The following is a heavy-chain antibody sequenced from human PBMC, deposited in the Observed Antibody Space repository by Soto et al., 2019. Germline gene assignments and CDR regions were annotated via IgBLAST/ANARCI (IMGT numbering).Heavy chain of an antibody. CDR3: ARSELPHAFVDY. CDR2: IFPDGST. D-gene: IGHD2-15*01. Sequence: EVQLMESGGGLVQPGGSLRLSCTGSGFTVSTNYINWVRQAPGKGLEWVSVIFPDGSTYYTDSGRDRFTISRDNSKNTVYLQLNRLRAEDTAVYFCARSELPHAFVDYWGQGTLVTVSS. J-gene: IGHJ4*02. V-gene: IGHV3-66*01. CDR1: GFTVSTNY.